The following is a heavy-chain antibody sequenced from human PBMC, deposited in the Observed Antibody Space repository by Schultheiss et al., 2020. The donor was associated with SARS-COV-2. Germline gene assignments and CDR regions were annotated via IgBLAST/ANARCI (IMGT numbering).Heavy chain of an antibody. Sequence: GGSLRLSCAASGFAFSTYTMHWFRQAPGRGLEYVSAINSNGRNTYYANSVKGRFTISRDNSKNTLYLQMNSLRAEDTAVYYCAREGDNWNDGAGYYYYYGMDVWGQGTTVTVSS. CDR2: INSNGRNT. D-gene: IGHD1-20*01. CDR3: AREGDNWNDGAGYYYYYGMDV. V-gene: IGHV3-64*04. CDR1: GFAFSTYT. J-gene: IGHJ6*02.